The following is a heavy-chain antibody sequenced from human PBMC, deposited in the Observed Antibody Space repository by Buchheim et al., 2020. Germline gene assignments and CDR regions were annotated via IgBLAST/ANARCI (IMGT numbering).Heavy chain of an antibody. CDR2: NSYSGMT. CDR3: ACSTGSWKVDY. Sequence: QVQLQESGPGLVKPSGTLSLTCAVSGGSISSANWWYWVRQPPGKGLEWIGENSYSGMTIYNPSLKSRVTISRDASKNQFSLKLTSVTAADTAVYYCACSTGSWKVDYWGQGTL. V-gene: IGHV4-4*02. J-gene: IGHJ4*02. D-gene: IGHD3-9*01. CDR1: GGSISSANW.